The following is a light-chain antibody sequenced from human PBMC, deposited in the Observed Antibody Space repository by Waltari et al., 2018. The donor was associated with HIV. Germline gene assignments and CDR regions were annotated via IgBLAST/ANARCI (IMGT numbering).Light chain of an antibody. V-gene: IGKV1D-13*01. J-gene: IGKJ4*01. CDR2: DAS. CDR3: QQFNHYPPL. Sequence: AIHLTQSPSSLSAAVGERVTITCRASQGISRALAWYQQKPGKAPKLLIYDASGLESGVPSRFSGSGSGTDFTLTISSLQPEDFASYYCQQFNHYPPLFGGGTRVEIK. CDR1: QGISRA.